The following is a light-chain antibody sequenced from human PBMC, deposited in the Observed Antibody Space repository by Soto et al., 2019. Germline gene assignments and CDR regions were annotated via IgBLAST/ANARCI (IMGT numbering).Light chain of an antibody. V-gene: IGLV4-69*01. J-gene: IGLJ2*01. CDR1: SGHSSYA. Sequence: QSVLTQSPSASASLGASVKLTCTLSSGHSSYAIAWHQQQPEKGPRYLMKLNSDGSHSKGDGIPDRFSGSSSGAERYLTISSLQSEDEADYYCQTWGTGIVVFGGGPKVTFL. CDR2: LNSDGSH. CDR3: QTWGTGIVV.